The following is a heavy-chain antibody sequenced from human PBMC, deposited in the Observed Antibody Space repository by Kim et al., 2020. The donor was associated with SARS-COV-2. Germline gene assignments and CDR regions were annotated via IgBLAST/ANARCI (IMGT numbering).Heavy chain of an antibody. J-gene: IGHJ6*02. CDR3: ARVFPGRWFGELPNYYYYGMDV. D-gene: IGHD3-10*01. V-gene: IGHV4-59*01. CDR2: IYYSGST. CDR1: GGSISSYY. Sequence: SETLSLTCTVSGGSISSYYWSWIRQPPGKGLEWIGYIYYSGSTNYNPSLKSRVTISVDTSKNQFSLKLSSVTAADTAVYYCARVFPGRWFGELPNYYYYGMDVWGQGTTVTVSS.